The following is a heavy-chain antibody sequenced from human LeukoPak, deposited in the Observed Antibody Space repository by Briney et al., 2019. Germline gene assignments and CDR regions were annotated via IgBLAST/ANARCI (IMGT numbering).Heavy chain of an antibody. Sequence: SETLSLTCTVSGGSISSYYWSWIRQPPGKGLEWVGYIYYSGSTNYNPSLKSRVTISVDTSKNQFSLKLSSVTAADTAVYYCASSDGYMGDYWGQGTLVTVSS. CDR2: IYYSGST. CDR1: GGSISSYY. J-gene: IGHJ4*02. V-gene: IGHV4-59*01. D-gene: IGHD6-13*01. CDR3: ASSDGYMGDY.